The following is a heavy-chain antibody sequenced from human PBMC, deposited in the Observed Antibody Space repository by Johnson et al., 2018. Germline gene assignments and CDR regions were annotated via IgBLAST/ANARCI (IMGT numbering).Heavy chain of an antibody. J-gene: IGHJ3*02. V-gene: IGHV3-21*01. CDR2: ISSSRSSI. Sequence: EVQLLESGGGLVKPGGSLRLSCAASGFTFSSYSMNWVRQAPGKGLEWVSSISSSRSSIYYADSVKGRFTISRDNAKNSLYLQMNSLRAEDTAVYYCARGDPYYYDSGDAFDIWGQGTTVTVSS. D-gene: IGHD3-22*01. CDR1: GFTFSSYS. CDR3: ARGDPYYYDSGDAFDI.